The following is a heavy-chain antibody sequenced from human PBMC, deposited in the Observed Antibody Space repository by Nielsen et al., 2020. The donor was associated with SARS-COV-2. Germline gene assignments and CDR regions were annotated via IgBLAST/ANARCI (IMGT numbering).Heavy chain of an antibody. D-gene: IGHD1-26*01. Sequence: GESLKISCAASGFSFSRYAMHWVRQAPGKGLEWVSSIGTTGDKTFYADSVKGRFTISRDNSKNTLYLQLNSLRAEDTAVFYCAKISGSQRHYFDFWGQGALVTVSS. CDR1: GFSFSRYA. CDR3: AKISGSQRHYFDF. V-gene: IGHV3-23*01. CDR2: IGTTGDKT. J-gene: IGHJ4*02.